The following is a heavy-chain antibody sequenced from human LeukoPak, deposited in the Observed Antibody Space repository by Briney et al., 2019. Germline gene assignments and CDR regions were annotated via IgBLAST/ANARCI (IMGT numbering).Heavy chain of an antibody. CDR3: ATLAARSPYYYYYMDV. Sequence: PSETLSLTCTVSGGSISSSSYYWGWISQPPGKGLEWIGSIHYSGSTYYNPSLKSRVTISVDTSKNQFSLKLSSVTAADTAVYYCATLAARSPYYYYYMDVWGKGTTVTVSS. J-gene: IGHJ6*03. V-gene: IGHV4-39*01. CDR1: GGSISSSSYY. CDR2: IHYSGST. D-gene: IGHD6-6*01.